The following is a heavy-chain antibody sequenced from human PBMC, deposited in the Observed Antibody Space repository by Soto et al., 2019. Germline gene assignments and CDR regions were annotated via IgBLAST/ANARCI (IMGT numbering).Heavy chain of an antibody. V-gene: IGHV3-23*04. CDR3: AMSAGYRGAFDV. CDR1: GFTFSIYA. Sequence: EKQLVESGGALAQPGGSLRLSCVGSGFTFSIYALTWVRQAPGKGLEWVSLITNNGDTTFFGDSVKGRFSISRDNSKNTLYLQLENLRVEDTSVYYWAMSAGYRGAFDVWGQGTMVGVSS. D-gene: IGHD6-25*01. J-gene: IGHJ3*01. CDR2: ITNNGDTT.